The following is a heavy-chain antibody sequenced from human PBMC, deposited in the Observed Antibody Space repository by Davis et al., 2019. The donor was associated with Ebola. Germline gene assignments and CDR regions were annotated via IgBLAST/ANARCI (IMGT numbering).Heavy chain of an antibody. CDR1: GYRFTNYW. V-gene: IGHV5-51*01. CDR2: IYPDDSDT. Sequence: GESLKISCKASGYRFTNYWIGWVRQMPGRGLQWMGIIYPDDSDTTYSPSFQGQITISADRSISTAYLQWSSLKASDTAMYYCVRLFYSSTWYWFDPWGQGTLVTVSS. J-gene: IGHJ5*02. CDR3: VRLFYSSTWYWFDP. D-gene: IGHD6-13*01.